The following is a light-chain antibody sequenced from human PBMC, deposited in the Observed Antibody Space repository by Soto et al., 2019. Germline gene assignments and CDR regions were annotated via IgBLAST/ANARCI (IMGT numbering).Light chain of an antibody. CDR3: QHYNSYSIT. CDR2: KAS. J-gene: IGKJ5*01. V-gene: IGKV1-5*03. Sequence: DIQMTQSPSTLSASVGDRVTITCRASQSISSWLAWYQQKPGKAPKLLIYKASSLESGVPSRFSGSGSGTEFTPTISSLQPDDLATYYCQHYNSYSITFGQGTRLEIQ. CDR1: QSISSW.